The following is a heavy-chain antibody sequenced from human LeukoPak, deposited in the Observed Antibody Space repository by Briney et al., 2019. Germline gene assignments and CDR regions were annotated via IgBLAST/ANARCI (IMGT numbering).Heavy chain of an antibody. V-gene: IGHV1-18*01. J-gene: IGHJ4*02. Sequence: ASVKVSCKASGYTFTSYDINWVRQATGQGLEWMGWISAYNGNTNYAQKLQGRVTMTTDTSTSTAYMELRSLRSDDTAVYYCARSPFIVVVPAACDYWGQGTLVTVSS. CDR1: GYTFTSYD. D-gene: IGHD2-2*01. CDR3: ARSPFIVVVPAACDY. CDR2: ISAYNGNT.